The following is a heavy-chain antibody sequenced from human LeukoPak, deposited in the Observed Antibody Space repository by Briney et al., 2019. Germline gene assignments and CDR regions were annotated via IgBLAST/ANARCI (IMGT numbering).Heavy chain of an antibody. CDR2: IKEDGSEK. CDR3: ARDPSGSWFSLDF. D-gene: IGHD6-13*01. V-gene: IGHV3-7*01. J-gene: IGHJ4*02. Sequence: GGSLRLSCAASGFTFSSYAMSWVRQAPGKGLEWVANIKEDGSEKNYVDSVKGRFSISRDNAKNSLYLQMNSLRAEDTAVYYCARDPSGSWFSLDFRGQGTLVTVSS. CDR1: GFTFSSYA.